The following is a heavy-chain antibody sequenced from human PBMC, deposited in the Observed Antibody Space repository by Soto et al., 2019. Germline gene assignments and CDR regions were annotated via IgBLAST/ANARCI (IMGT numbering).Heavy chain of an antibody. J-gene: IGHJ4*02. V-gene: IGHV3-30*18. CDR1: GFTFSSYG. CDR3: AKPTPVVVTATPDS. Sequence: QVQLVESGGGVVQPGRSLRLSCAASGFTFSSYGMHWVRQAPGKGLAWGAVISYDGSNKYYADSVKGRFTISRDNSKNTLYLQMNSLRAEDTAVYYCAKPTPVVVTATPDSWGQGTLVTVSS. CDR2: ISYDGSNK. D-gene: IGHD2-21*02.